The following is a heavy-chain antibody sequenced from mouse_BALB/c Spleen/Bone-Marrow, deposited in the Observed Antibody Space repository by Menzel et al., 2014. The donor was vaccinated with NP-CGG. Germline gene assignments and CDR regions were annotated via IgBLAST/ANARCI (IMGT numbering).Heavy chain of an antibody. CDR3: ARGYNYVMDY. CDR1: GYTFTSYN. D-gene: IGHD3-1*01. J-gene: IGHJ4*01. CDR2: IYPGNGDT. V-gene: IGHV1-12*01. Sequence: QVQLQQSGAELVKPGASVKMSCKASGYTFTSYNMHWVKQTPGQGLEWIGSIYPGNGDTSNNQKFKGKATLTADKSSSTAFSQLSSLTSEDSAVYYGARGYNYVMDYWGQGSSGTVSS.